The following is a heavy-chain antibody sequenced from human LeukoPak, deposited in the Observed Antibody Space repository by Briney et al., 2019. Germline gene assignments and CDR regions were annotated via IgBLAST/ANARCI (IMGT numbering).Heavy chain of an antibody. D-gene: IGHD5-18*01. CDR3: ARDSRWIQFDY. J-gene: IGHJ4*02. CDR1: GFTFDSYG. CDR2: IRYAGGET. V-gene: IGHV3-30*02. Sequence: GGSLRLSCAASGFTFDSYGFHWVRQAPGKGLEWVAFIRYAGGETFYADSVKGRFTISRDSSKNTLFLQMNSLRADDTAVYYCARDSRWIQFDYWGQGTLVTVSS.